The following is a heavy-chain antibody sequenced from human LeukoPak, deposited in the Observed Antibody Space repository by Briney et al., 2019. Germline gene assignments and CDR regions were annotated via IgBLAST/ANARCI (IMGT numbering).Heavy chain of an antibody. V-gene: IGHV1-2*02. J-gene: IGHJ4*02. CDR1: GYTFTGYY. Sequence: ASVKVSCKASGYTFTGYYMHWVRQAPGQGLEWMGWINPNSGGTNYAQEFQGRVTMTRDTSISTAYMELSRLRSDDTAVYYCAREDRVPAATVRYYFDYWGQGTLVTVSS. D-gene: IGHD2-2*01. CDR3: AREDRVPAATVRYYFDY. CDR2: INPNSGGT.